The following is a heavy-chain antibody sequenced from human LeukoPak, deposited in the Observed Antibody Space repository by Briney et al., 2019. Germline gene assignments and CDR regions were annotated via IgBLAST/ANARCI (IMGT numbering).Heavy chain of an antibody. CDR2: INPSGGST. Sequence: ASVKVSCKASGYTFTSYYMHWVRQAPGQGLEWMGIINPSGGSTSYAQKFQGRVTMTRDMSTSTDYMELSSLRSEDTAVYYCARGIAAEKTFDYWGQGTLVTVSS. CDR1: GYTFTSYY. J-gene: IGHJ4*02. D-gene: IGHD6-13*01. CDR3: ARGIAAEKTFDY. V-gene: IGHV1-46*01.